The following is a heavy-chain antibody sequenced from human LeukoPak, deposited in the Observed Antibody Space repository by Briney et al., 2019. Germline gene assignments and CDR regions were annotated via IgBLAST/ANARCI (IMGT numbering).Heavy chain of an antibody. D-gene: IGHD6-19*01. V-gene: IGHV3-23*01. Sequence: PGGSLRLSCAASGFTFSSYAMSWVRQAPGKGLEWVSAISGSGGSTYYADSVKGRFTISRDNSKNTLYLQMNSLRAEDTAVYYCAKDPRSGWQPGVFDYWGQGTLVTVSS. CDR1: GFTFSSYA. J-gene: IGHJ4*02. CDR3: AKDPRSGWQPGVFDY. CDR2: ISGSGGST.